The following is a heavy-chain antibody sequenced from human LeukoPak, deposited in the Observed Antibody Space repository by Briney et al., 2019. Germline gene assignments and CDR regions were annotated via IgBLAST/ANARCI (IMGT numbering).Heavy chain of an antibody. J-gene: IGHJ4*02. V-gene: IGHV3-30*03. Sequence: GGSLRLSCAASGFTFSSYGMHWVRQAPGKGLEWVAVISYDGSNKYYADSVKGRFTISRDNSKNTLYLQMNSLRAEDTAVYYWASPPGGSNPLDYRGQGNLV. CDR3: ASPPGGSNPLDY. D-gene: IGHD5-24*01. CDR1: GFTFSSYG. CDR2: ISYDGSNK.